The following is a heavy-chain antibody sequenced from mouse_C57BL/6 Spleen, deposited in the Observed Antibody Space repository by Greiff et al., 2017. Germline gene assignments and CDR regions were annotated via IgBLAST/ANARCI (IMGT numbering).Heavy chain of an antibody. J-gene: IGHJ2*01. CDR1: GYAFSSSW. V-gene: IGHV1-82*01. CDR3: AREDYYGSRYYFDY. CDR2: IYPGDGDT. Sequence: VQLQQSGPELVKPGASVKISCKASGYAFSSSWMNWVKQRPGKGLEWIGRIYPGDGDTNYNGKFKGKATLTADKSSSTAYMQLSSLTSEDSAVYFCAREDYYGSRYYFDYWGQGTTLTVSS. D-gene: IGHD1-1*01.